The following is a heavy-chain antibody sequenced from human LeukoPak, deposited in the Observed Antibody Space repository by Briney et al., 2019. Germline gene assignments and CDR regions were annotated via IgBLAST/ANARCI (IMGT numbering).Heavy chain of an antibody. J-gene: IGHJ4*02. D-gene: IGHD2-21*02. Sequence: SETLSLTCTVSGGSVSSGSYYWSWIRQPPGKGLEWIGYIYYSGSTNYNPSLKSRVTISVDTSKNQFSLKLSSVTAADTAVYYCARDRIYCGGDCYSNDWGQGTLVTVSS. V-gene: IGHV4-61*01. CDR1: GGSVSSGSYY. CDR3: ARDRIYCGGDCYSND. CDR2: IYYSGST.